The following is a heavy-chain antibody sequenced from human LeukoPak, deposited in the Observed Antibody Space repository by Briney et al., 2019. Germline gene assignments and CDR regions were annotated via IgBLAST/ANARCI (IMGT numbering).Heavy chain of an antibody. Sequence: GGSLRLSCATSGFTFTNYWLSWVRQASGKGLEWVANIKEDGSEKYYVDSVKGRFTISRDDAKNSLSLQMNSLRAEDTAVYYCVRGGGYFDYWGQGTLVTVSS. D-gene: IGHD3-16*01. V-gene: IGHV3-7*01. CDR3: VRGGGYFDY. CDR2: IKEDGSEK. CDR1: GFTFTNYW. J-gene: IGHJ4*02.